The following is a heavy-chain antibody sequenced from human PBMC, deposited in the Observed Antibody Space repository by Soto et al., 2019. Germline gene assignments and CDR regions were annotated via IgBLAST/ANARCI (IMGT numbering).Heavy chain of an antibody. V-gene: IGHV4-39*01. Sequence: SETLSLTCTVSGGSISSSSYYWGWIRQPPGKGLEWIGSIYYSGSTYYNPSLKSRVTISVDTSKNQFSLKLSSVTAADTAVYYCARQALGYCSGGSCYFNAFDIWGQGTMVTVSS. CDR2: IYYSGST. CDR1: GGSISSSSYY. D-gene: IGHD2-15*01. J-gene: IGHJ3*02. CDR3: ARQALGYCSGGSCYFNAFDI.